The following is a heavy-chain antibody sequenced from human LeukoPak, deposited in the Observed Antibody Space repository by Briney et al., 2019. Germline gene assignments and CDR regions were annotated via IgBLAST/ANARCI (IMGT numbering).Heavy chain of an antibody. V-gene: IGHV3-64*01. Sequence: GGSLRLSCAASGFTFSSYAVHWVRQAPGKGLEYVSAISSNGGSTYYANSAKGRFTISRDNSKNTLYLQMGSLRAEDMAVYYCASHSSSWYDWGQGTLVTVSS. CDR2: ISSNGGST. D-gene: IGHD6-13*01. CDR3: ASHSSSWYD. CDR1: GFTFSSYA. J-gene: IGHJ4*02.